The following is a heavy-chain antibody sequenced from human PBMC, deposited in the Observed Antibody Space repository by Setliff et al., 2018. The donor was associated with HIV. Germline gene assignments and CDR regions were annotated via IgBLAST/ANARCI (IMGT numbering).Heavy chain of an antibody. D-gene: IGHD3-22*01. J-gene: IGHJ4*02. Sequence: SETLSLTCAVSGGSISDNNWWSWVRQPPGKELEWIGEIFHSGSTNYNPSLKSRVTILVDKSKNQLSLRLSSVTAADTAAYYCARGPNLLTHYYDSSGYAVGYSDHWGQGTLVTVSS. CDR1: GGSISDNNW. CDR3: ARGPNLLTHYYDSSGYAVGYSDH. CDR2: IFHSGST. V-gene: IGHV4-4*02.